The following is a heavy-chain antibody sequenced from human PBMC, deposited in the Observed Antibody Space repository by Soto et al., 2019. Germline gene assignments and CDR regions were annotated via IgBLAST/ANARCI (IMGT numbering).Heavy chain of an antibody. CDR3: ARVISPAGDY. CDR2: INPKSGGT. Sequence: QVQLVQSEAEVKKPGASVRASAPALGTSLPNSILTWVRQAPGQGLDWLGWINPKSGGTNYAQRFEDRVNLTRDTSLGTAYLELTSLRSDDTAVYYCARVISPAGDYWGQGTLVTVSS. J-gene: IGHJ4*02. V-gene: IGHV1-2*02. CDR1: GTSLPNSI.